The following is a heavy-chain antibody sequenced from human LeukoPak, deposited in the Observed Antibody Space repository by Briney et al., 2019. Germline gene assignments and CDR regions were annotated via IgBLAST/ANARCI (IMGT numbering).Heavy chain of an antibody. CDR1: GFTFSSYW. V-gene: IGHV3-74*01. Sequence: GGSLRLSCAASGFTFSSYWMHWVRQAPGKGLVGVSRINDDGRSTNYADSVKGRFTISRDNAKNTLYLQMNSLRAEDTAVYYCARVRWGGLYYFDYWGQGTLVTVSS. J-gene: IGHJ4*02. D-gene: IGHD3-16*01. CDR3: ARVRWGGLYYFDY. CDR2: INDDGRST.